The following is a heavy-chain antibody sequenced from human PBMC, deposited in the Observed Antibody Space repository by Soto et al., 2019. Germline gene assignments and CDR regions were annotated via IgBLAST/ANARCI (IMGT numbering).Heavy chain of an antibody. J-gene: IGHJ4*02. CDR2: IYYSGRT. V-gene: IGHV4-39*01. Sequence: QLQLQESGPGLVKPSETLSLTCSVSGGSISSSSYYWGWIRQPPGEGLEWIGSIYYSGRTNYNPSLKSRVTISLDTSKNQFSLKLSSVTAADTAVYYCARQEGYTSGCQWYWGQGKLVTVSS. CDR1: GGSISSSSYY. D-gene: IGHD6-19*01. CDR3: ARQEGYTSGCQWY.